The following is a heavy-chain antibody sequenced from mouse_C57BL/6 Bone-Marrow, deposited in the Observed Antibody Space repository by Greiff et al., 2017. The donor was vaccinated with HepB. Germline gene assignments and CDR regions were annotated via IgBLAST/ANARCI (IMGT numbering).Heavy chain of an antibody. V-gene: IGHV1-72*01. D-gene: IGHD2-4*01. CDR3: ARYYDYDVGGYYFDY. CDR2: IDPNSGGT. J-gene: IGHJ2*01. CDR1: GYTFTSYW. Sequence: QVQLQQPGAELVKPGASVKLSCKASGYTFTSYWMHWVKQRPGRGLEWIGRIDPNSGGTKYNEKFKSKATLTVDKTSSTAYMQLSSLTSEDSAVYYGARYYDYDVGGYYFDYWGQGTTLTVSS.